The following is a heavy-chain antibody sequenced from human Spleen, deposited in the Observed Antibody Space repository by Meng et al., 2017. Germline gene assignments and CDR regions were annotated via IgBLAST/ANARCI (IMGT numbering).Heavy chain of an antibody. J-gene: IGHJ4*02. D-gene: IGHD3-10*01. CDR2: FVNYGDT. Sequence: QVHLLQSGPEVKKAGASVRVSCTASAYASGTYGISWVRQAPGQGLEWMGWFVNYGDTYPAPKFQGRVTMTTDTYTNTVFMELRSLTSDDTAVYYCVKGTPGRSYCDYWGPGTLVTVSS. CDR1: AYASGTYG. CDR3: VKGTPGRSYCDY. V-gene: IGHV1-18*01.